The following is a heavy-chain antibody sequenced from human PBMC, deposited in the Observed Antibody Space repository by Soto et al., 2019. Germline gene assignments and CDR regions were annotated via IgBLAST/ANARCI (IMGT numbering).Heavy chain of an antibody. J-gene: IGHJ3*02. V-gene: IGHV1-3*01. Sequence: ASVKVSCKASGYTFTSYAMHWVRQAPGQRLEWMGWINAGNGNTKYSQKFQGRVTITRDTSASTAYLELSRLRSDDTAVYYGAIIVGAENHACDSWGQGTRVTVSS. CDR3: AIIVGAENHACDS. CDR1: GYTFTSYA. D-gene: IGHD1-26*01. CDR2: INAGNGNT.